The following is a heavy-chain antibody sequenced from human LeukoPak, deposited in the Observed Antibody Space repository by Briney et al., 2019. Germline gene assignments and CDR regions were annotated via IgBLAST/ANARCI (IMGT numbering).Heavy chain of an antibody. V-gene: IGHV4-61*02. CDR1: GDSLSSGSYY. D-gene: IGHD2-2*01. Sequence: SETLSLTCTVSGDSLSSGSYYWSWIRQPAGKGLEWIGRIYTSGSTNYNPSLKSRVTISVDTSKKQFSLKLNFVTAADTAVYYCARVIPAYDAFDMWGQGTMVTVSS. J-gene: IGHJ3*02. CDR2: IYTSGST. CDR3: ARVIPAYDAFDM.